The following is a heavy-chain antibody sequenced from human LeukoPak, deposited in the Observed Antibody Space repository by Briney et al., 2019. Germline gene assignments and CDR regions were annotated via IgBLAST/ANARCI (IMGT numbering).Heavy chain of an antibody. CDR3: ARGRLGYCSGGSCYSPHH. V-gene: IGHV4-59*01. Sequence: SETLSLTCTVPGGSISSFYWSWIRQPPGKGLEWIGYIYYSGSTNYNPSLKSRVTISVDTSKNQFSLKLSSVTAADTAVYYCARGRLGYCSGGSCYSPHHWGQGTLVTVSS. CDR1: GGSISSFY. CDR2: IYYSGST. D-gene: IGHD2-15*01. J-gene: IGHJ5*02.